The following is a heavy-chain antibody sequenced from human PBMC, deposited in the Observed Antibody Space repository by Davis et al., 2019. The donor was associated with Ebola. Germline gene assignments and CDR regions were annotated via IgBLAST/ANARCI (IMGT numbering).Heavy chain of an antibody. J-gene: IGHJ4*02. Sequence: SETLSLTCTVSGGSITSGDYSWSWLRQSPGKALEWIGYIHHSGGTYYNPSLKSRLTISVDTSKNQFSLMLNSVTAADTATYYCARDDLTGLMDSWGQGTLVTVSA. CDR3: ARDDLTGLMDS. D-gene: IGHD2-8*02. CDR2: IHHSGGT. CDR1: GGSITSGDYS. V-gene: IGHV4-30-4*08.